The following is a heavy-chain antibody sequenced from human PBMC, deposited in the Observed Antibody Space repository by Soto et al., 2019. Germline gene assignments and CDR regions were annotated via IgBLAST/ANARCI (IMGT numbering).Heavy chain of an antibody. D-gene: IGHD1-26*01. J-gene: IGHJ3*02. CDR2: IWYDGSNK. CDR1: GFTFSSYG. Sequence: QVQLVESGGGVVQPGRSLRLSCAASGFTFSSYGMHWVRQAPGKGLEWVAVIWYDGSNKYYADSVKGRFTISRDNSKNTLYLQMNSLRAEDTAVYYCARDRDILGWWELGYAFDIWGQGTMVTVSS. CDR3: ARDRDILGWWELGYAFDI. V-gene: IGHV3-33*01.